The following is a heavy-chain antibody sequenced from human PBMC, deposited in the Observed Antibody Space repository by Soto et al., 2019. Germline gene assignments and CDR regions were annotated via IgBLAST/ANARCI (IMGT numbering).Heavy chain of an antibody. D-gene: IGHD3-22*01. CDR3: AKDYYYDSSGSPFDY. Sequence: SLRLSCAASGFTFSSYGMHWVRQAPGKGLEWVAVISYDGSNKYYADSVKGRFTISRDNSKNTLYLQMNSLRAEDTAVYYCAKDYYYDSSGSPFDYWGQGTLVTVSS. CDR2: ISYDGSNK. J-gene: IGHJ4*02. V-gene: IGHV3-30*18. CDR1: GFTFSSYG.